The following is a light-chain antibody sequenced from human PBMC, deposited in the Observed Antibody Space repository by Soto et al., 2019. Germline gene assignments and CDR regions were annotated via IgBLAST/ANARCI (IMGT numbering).Light chain of an antibody. CDR2: GIS. J-gene: IGKJ1*01. Sequence: TLFSQSAGTLSLSPRKGATHFCRVSQSVTSNYFAWYKQKPGQAPRLLIYGISDRATGIPDRFSGSGSGTDFSLTISRLEPEDLAVYSCCPYSFWPSFGQVTRVAIK. CDR3: CPYSFWPS. CDR1: QSVTSNY. V-gene: IGKV3-20*01.